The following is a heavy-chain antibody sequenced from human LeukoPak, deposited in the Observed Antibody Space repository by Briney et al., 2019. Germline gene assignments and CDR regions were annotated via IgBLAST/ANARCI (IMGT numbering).Heavy chain of an antibody. V-gene: IGHV3-30-3*01. CDR2: ISYDGSNK. CDR1: GFTFSNAW. D-gene: IGHD2-21*01. Sequence: GGSLRLSCAASGFTFSNAWMSWVRQAPGKGLEWVAVISYDGSNKYYADSVKGRFTISRDNSKNTLYLQMNSLRAEDMAVYFCARSLQGGLRFPVGYWGQGTLVTVSS. J-gene: IGHJ4*02. CDR3: ARSLQGGLRFPVGY.